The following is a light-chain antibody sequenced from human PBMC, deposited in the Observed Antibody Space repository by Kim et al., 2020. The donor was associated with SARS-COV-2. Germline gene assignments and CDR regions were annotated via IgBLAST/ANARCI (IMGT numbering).Light chain of an antibody. CDR2: QDS. Sequence: SYELTQPPPVSVSPGQTASITCSGDKLGDKYACWYQQKPGQSPLLVIYQDSKRPSGIPERFSGSNSGNTATLTISGTQAMDEADYYCQPWDSSTVVFGTG. CDR3: QPWDSSTVV. J-gene: IGLJ1*01. CDR1: KLGDKY. V-gene: IGLV3-1*01.